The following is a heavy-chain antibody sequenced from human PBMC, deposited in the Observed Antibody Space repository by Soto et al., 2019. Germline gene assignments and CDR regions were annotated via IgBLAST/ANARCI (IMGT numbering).Heavy chain of an antibody. CDR2: IYYSGST. Sequence: VQLQESGPGLVKPSETLSLTCTVSGGFTSSYYWSWIRQPPGKGLEWIGYIYYSGSTNYNPSLKSRVTISVDTSKNQFSLKLSSVTAADTAVYYCAGTRGYCSGGSCPTVVDYWGQGTLVTVSS. J-gene: IGHJ4*02. V-gene: IGHV4-59*01. CDR3: AGTRGYCSGGSCPTVVDY. D-gene: IGHD2-15*01. CDR1: GGFTSSYY.